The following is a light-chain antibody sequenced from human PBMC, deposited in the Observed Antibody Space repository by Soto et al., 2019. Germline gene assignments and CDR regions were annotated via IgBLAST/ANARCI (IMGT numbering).Light chain of an antibody. CDR2: RAS. J-gene: IGKJ4*01. V-gene: IGKV3-20*01. Sequence: EIVLTQSPGTLSLSPGERATLSCRASQSVSSSYLAWYQQTPGPAPTVLIYRASSRATGIPDRFSGSGSGTDFTLTISRLEPEDFAVYYCQQYGSSPLTFGGGTKVDIK. CDR3: QQYGSSPLT. CDR1: QSVSSSY.